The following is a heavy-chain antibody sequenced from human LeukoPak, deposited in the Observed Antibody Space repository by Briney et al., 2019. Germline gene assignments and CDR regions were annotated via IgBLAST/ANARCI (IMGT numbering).Heavy chain of an antibody. CDR1: GFTFTSSA. V-gene: IGHV1-58*01. D-gene: IGHD6-19*01. J-gene: IGHJ1*01. CDR2: IVVGSGNT. Sequence: ASVKVSCKASGFTFTSSAVQWVRQARGQRLEWIGWIVVGSGNTNYAQKFQERVTITRDMSTSTAYTELSSLRSEDTAVYYCAADVVAGTFAEYFQHWGQGTLVTVSS. CDR3: AADVVAGTFAEYFQH.